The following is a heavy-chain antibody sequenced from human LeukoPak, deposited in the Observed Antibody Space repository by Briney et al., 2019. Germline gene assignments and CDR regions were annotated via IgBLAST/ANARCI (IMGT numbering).Heavy chain of an antibody. D-gene: IGHD3-22*01. J-gene: IGHJ6*02. V-gene: IGHV3-11*01. Sequence: GGSLRLSCAASGFTFRKHYMSWIRQAPGRGPEWVAYIGASGSTIYYRDSVNGRFTISRDNAKNSLHLQMNSLRAEDTAVYYCAKDLREWYYDPNGNYFSYGMDVWGQGITVVVSS. CDR1: GFTFRKHY. CDR2: IGASGSTI. CDR3: AKDLREWYYDPNGNYFSYGMDV.